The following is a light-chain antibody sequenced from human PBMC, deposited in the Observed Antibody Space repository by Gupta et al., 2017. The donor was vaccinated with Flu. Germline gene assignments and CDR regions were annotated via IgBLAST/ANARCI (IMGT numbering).Light chain of an antibody. CDR1: SSNIGRNT. V-gene: IGLV1-44*01. CDR2: SNY. Sequence: QPVLPQPPSASGTPGQRVTISCSGGSSNIGRNTVNWYQQLPGTAPKLLIYSNYLRPSGVPDRFSGSKSGTSASLAISGIQSEDEADYYCAAWDDSLNVLFGGGTKLTVL. CDR3: AAWDDSLNVL. J-gene: IGLJ3*02.